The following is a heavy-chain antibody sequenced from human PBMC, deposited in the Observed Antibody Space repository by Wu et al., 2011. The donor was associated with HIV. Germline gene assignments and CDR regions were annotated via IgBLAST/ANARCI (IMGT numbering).Heavy chain of an antibody. CDR1: GYTFSNYG. J-gene: IGHJ4*02. V-gene: IGHV1-69*06. Sequence: QVQLVQSGAEVKKSGASVKVSCKASGYTFSNYGISWVRQAPGQGLEWMGGIIPXFGTAKYAQKFQGRVTITADKSTSTAYMELSSLRSEDTAVYYCARDFGGDEDSWGQGTLVTVSS. D-gene: IGHD2-21*01. CDR2: IIPXFGTA. CDR3: ARDFGGDEDS.